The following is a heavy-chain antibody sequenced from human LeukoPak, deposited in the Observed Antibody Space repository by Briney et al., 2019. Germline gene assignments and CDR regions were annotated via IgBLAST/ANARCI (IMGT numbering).Heavy chain of an antibody. CDR3: ARAREWLVPHAFDI. V-gene: IGHV3-7*04. CDR1: GFTFSSYW. CDR2: IKRDGSEK. D-gene: IGHD6-19*01. J-gene: IGHJ3*02. Sequence: GGSLRLSCAASGFTFSSYWMSWVRQAPGKGLEWVANIKRDGSEKYYVDSVKGRFTISRDKAKNSLYLQMNSLRAEDTAVYYCARAREWLVPHAFDIWGQGTMVTVSS.